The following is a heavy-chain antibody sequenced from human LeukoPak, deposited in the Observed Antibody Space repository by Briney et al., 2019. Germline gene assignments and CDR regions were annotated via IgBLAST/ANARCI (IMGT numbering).Heavy chain of an antibody. Sequence: ASVKVSCKASGYTFTSYDINWVRQAPGQGLEWMGWMNPNSGNTGYAQKFQGRVTMTRNTSISTAYMELSSLRSEDTAVYYCARDRYYDSSGYYDYYYGMDVWGQGTTVTVSS. CDR2: MNPNSGNT. CDR1: GYTFTSYD. J-gene: IGHJ6*02. D-gene: IGHD3-22*01. CDR3: ARDRYYDSSGYYDYYYGMDV. V-gene: IGHV1-8*01.